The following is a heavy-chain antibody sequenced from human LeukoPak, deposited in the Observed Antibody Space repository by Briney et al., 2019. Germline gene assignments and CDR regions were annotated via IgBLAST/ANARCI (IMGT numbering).Heavy chain of an antibody. J-gene: IGHJ5*02. CDR2: MFHSGDT. D-gene: IGHD1-1*01. CDR3: ARFGTRDNCCHPGVDT. Sequence: SETLSLTCTVSGYSLSSGFYWGWIRQPTGKGLEWIATMFHSGDTYYNPSLESRVTISMDTSKNQFSLRLNSVTAADTALYYCARFGTRDNCCHPGVDTWGQGTPVTVSS. CDR1: GYSLSSGFY. V-gene: IGHV4-38-2*02.